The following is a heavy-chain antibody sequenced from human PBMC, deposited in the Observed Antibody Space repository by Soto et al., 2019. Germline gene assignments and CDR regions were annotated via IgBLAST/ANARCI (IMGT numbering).Heavy chain of an antibody. CDR1: GFTFSSYA. V-gene: IGHV3-23*01. CDR3: ARNLRASKLSGTRGYY. J-gene: IGHJ4*02. CDR2: ISGSGGST. D-gene: IGHD1-1*01. Sequence: NPGGSLRLSCAASGFTFSSYAMSWVRQAPGKGLEWVSAISGSGGSTYYADSVKGRFTISRDNSKNTLYLQMNSLRAEDTAVYYCARNLRASKLSGTRGYYWGQGTLVTVSS.